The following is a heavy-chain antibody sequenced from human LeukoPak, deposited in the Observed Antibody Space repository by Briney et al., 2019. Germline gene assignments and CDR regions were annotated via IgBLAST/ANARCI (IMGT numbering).Heavy chain of an antibody. CDR3: AKYGSGRNYFDY. V-gene: IGHV3-23*01. D-gene: IGHD3-10*01. CDR2: ISGSGGST. J-gene: IGHJ4*02. Sequence: GGSLRLSCAASGFTFSSYAMTWVRQAPGQGLEWVSAISGSGGSTYYADSVKGRFTISRDNSKNTLYLQMNSLRAEDTAVYYCAKYGSGRNYFDYWGQGTLVTVSS. CDR1: GFTFSSYA.